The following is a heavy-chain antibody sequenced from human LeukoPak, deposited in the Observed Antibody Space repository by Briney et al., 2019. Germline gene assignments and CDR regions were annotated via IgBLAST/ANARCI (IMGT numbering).Heavy chain of an antibody. CDR1: GGSFSGYY. Sequence: SETLSLTCAVYGGSFSGYYWSWIRQPPGKGLEWIGEINHSGSTNYNPSLKSRVTISVDTSKNQFSLKLSSVTAADTAVCYCARHIVVVVAAIVPYYYYGMDVWGQGTTVTVSS. J-gene: IGHJ6*02. CDR2: INHSGST. V-gene: IGHV4-34*01. D-gene: IGHD2-15*01. CDR3: ARHIVVVVAAIVPYYYYGMDV.